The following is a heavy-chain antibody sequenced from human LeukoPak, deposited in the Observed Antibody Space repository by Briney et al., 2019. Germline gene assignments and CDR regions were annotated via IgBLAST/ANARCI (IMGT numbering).Heavy chain of an antibody. CDR2: IYDGDAT. Sequence: GGSLRLSCAASGLSVSSTYMTWVRQAPGKGLEWVSVIYDGDATNYADSVKGRFTISRDNSKNTLFLQMNSLRAEDTALYYCARGIQWLVFDFWGQGMLVTVSS. CDR1: GLSVSSTY. D-gene: IGHD6-19*01. CDR3: ARGIQWLVFDF. V-gene: IGHV3-53*01. J-gene: IGHJ4*02.